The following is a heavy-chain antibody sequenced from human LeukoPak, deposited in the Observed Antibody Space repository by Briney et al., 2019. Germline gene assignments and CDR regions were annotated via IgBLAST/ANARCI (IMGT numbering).Heavy chain of an antibody. Sequence: ASVKVSCKASGYTFTSYGISWVRQAPGQGLEWMGWISAYNGNTNYAQKLQGRVTMTTDTSTSTAYMELRSLRSDDTAVYYCARDGDIVVVPAARNWFDPWGQGTLVTVS. V-gene: IGHV1-18*01. CDR2: ISAYNGNT. D-gene: IGHD2-2*01. CDR3: ARDGDIVVVPAARNWFDP. CDR1: GYTFTSYG. J-gene: IGHJ5*02.